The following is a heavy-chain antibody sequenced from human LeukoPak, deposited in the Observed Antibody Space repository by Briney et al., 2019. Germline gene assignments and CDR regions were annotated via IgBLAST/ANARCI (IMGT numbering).Heavy chain of an antibody. D-gene: IGHD6-25*01. J-gene: IGHJ4*02. CDR2: INHTGST. Sequence: SETLSLTCAVYGGSFSGYYWNWVRQPPGKGLEWIGEINHTGSTNYNPSLKSRVTISVDMSKNQFSLKLSSVTAADMAVYYCAWGNRSGSPDYWGQGTLVTVSS. V-gene: IGHV4-34*01. CDR3: AWGNRSGSPDY. CDR1: GGSFSGYY.